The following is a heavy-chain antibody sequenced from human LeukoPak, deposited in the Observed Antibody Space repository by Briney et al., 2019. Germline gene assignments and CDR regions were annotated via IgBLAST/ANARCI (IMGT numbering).Heavy chain of an antibody. J-gene: IGHJ3*02. V-gene: IGHV1-8*01. CDR3: ARVLGTYYYDSSGYYHDAFDI. D-gene: IGHD3-22*01. CDR2: MNPNSGNT. CDR1: GYTFTSYD. Sequence: ASVKVSCKASGYTFTSYDINWVRQATGQGLEWMGWMNPNSGNTGYAQKFQGRVTMTRNTSVSTAYMELSSLRSDDTAVYYCARVLGTYYYDSSGYYHDAFDIWGQGTMVTVSS.